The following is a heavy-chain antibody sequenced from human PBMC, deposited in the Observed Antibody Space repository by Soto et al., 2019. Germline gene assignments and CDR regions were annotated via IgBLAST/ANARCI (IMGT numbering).Heavy chain of an antibody. CDR1: GGSLSGYY. V-gene: IGHV4-59*01. CDR3: AREFYYDSSGIGFDS. CDR2: FYSSGSP. D-gene: IGHD3-22*01. Sequence: KPSETLSLTCTVSGGSLSGYYRSWIRQPPGKGLEWIGDFYSSGSPHHNPSLKNRVSISEDRSKNEFSLKLSSVTAADTAIYYCAREFYYDSSGIGFDSWGQGTLVTAPQ. J-gene: IGHJ4*02.